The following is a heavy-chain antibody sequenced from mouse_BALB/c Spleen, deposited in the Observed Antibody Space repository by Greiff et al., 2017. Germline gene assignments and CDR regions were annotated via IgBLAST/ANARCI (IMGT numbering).Heavy chain of an antibody. Sequence: EVQVVESGGGLVQPGGSRKLSCAASGFTFSSFGMHWVRQAPEKGLEWVAYISSGSSTIYYADTVKGRFTISRDNPKNTLFLQMTSLRSEDTAMYYCARHYGSSMDYWGQGTSVTVSS. J-gene: IGHJ4*01. V-gene: IGHV5-17*02. CDR3: ARHYGSSMDY. D-gene: IGHD1-1*01. CDR2: ISSGSSTI. CDR1: GFTFSSFG.